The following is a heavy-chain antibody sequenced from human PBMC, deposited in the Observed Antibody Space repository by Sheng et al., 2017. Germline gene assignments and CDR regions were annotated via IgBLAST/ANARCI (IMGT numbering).Heavy chain of an antibody. J-gene: IGHJ2*01. CDR3: ARVRVEMATIGYWYFDL. D-gene: IGHD5-12*01. CDR1: GFTFSSYS. CDR2: ISSSSSYI. Sequence: EVQLVESGGGLVKPGGSLRLSCAASGFTFSSYSMNWVRQAPGKGLEWVSSISSSSSYIYYADSVKGRFTISRDNAKNSLYLQMNSLRAEDTAVYYCARVRVEMATIGYWYFDLWGRGTLVTV. V-gene: IGHV3-21*01.